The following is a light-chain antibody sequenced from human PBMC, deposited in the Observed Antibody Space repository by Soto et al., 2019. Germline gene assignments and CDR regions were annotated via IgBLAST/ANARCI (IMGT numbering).Light chain of an antibody. CDR1: ESISNSY. CDR3: QQYGTSPWT. Sequence: EIVLTQSPGTLSLSPGERATLSCRASESISNSYLAWYQQKPGQAPRVLIYVASTRATGIPARFSGSGSGTDFTLSSSGVEPEDFAVYYCQQYGTSPWTCGQGTKVESK. J-gene: IGKJ1*01. V-gene: IGKV3-20*01. CDR2: VAS.